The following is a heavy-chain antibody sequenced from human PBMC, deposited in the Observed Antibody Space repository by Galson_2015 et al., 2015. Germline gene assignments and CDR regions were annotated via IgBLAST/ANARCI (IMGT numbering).Heavy chain of an antibody. CDR2: IYSGGST. Sequence: SLRLSCAASGFTVSSNYMSWVRQAPGKGLEWVSVIYSGGSTYYADSVKGRFTISRDNSKNTLYLQMNSLRAEDTAVYYCASLPDAIYCSGGSCQTQFDYWGQGTLVTVSS. D-gene: IGHD2-15*01. CDR1: GFTVSSNY. J-gene: IGHJ4*02. V-gene: IGHV3-53*01. CDR3: ASLPDAIYCSGGSCQTQFDY.